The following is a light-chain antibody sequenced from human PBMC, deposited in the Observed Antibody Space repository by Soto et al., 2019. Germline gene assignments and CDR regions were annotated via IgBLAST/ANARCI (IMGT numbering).Light chain of an antibody. J-gene: IGKJ5*01. CDR1: QSISSY. Sequence: DIQMTPSPSSLSASLGDRFALTCRASQSISSYLNWYQQKPGKAPKVLIYAASNLQSGVPSRFSGSGSGTDFALTISSLQPEDFATYYCQQGYSTPITFGQGTRLEN. V-gene: IGKV1-39*01. CDR3: QQGYSTPIT. CDR2: AAS.